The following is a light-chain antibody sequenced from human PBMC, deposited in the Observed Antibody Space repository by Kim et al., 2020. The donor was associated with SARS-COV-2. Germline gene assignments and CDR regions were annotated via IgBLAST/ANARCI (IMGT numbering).Light chain of an antibody. CDR1: QVIRKF. J-gene: IGKJ5*01. Sequence: ASLGDRVTITCQATQVIRKFLNWYQQRPGKAPKLLIYDVSNLQTGVPSRFSGSGYGTQFSLTISSLQPEDIATYYCQQNDAFPITFGQGTRLEIK. V-gene: IGKV1-33*01. CDR3: QQNDAFPIT. CDR2: DVS.